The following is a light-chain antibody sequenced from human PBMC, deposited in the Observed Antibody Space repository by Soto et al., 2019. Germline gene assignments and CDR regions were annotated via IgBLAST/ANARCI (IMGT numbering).Light chain of an antibody. V-gene: IGKV3-15*01. CDR3: QQYNNWPPIP. CDR1: QSVSSN. CDR2: GAS. J-gene: IGKJ5*01. Sequence: EIGMTQSPATLSVSPGERATLSCRASQSVSSNLAWYQQKPGQAPRLLIYGASTRATGIPARFSGSGSGTEFTLTISSLQSEEFAVYYCQQYNNWPPIPFGQGTRLEIK.